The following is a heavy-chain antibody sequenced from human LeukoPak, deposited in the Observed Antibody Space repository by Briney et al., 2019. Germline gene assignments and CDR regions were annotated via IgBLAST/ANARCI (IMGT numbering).Heavy chain of an antibody. V-gene: IGHV1-3*01. CDR2: INADNNNT. CDR1: GYTFTTYA. CDR3: ARDYGLQRVFGY. D-gene: IGHD1-1*01. J-gene: IGHJ4*02. Sequence: ASVKVSCKASGYTFTTYAMHWVRQAPGQRLEWMGWINADNNNTKYSQKFQGRVTITRDTSASTVYMELSSLRSEDTAVYYCARDYGLQRVFGYWGQGTLVTVSS.